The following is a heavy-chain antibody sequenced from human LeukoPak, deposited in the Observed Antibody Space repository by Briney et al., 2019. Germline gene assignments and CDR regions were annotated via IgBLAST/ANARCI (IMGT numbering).Heavy chain of an antibody. Sequence: GGSLRLSCAASGFTFSSYEMNWVRQAPGRGLEWVSYISSSASTKYYADSVKGRFTISRDNAKNSLYLQMDSLRAEDTAVYYCARGAMAGPFDYWGQGTLVIVSS. CDR2: ISSSASTK. D-gene: IGHD5-18*01. J-gene: IGHJ4*02. CDR1: GFTFSSYE. CDR3: ARGAMAGPFDY. V-gene: IGHV3-48*03.